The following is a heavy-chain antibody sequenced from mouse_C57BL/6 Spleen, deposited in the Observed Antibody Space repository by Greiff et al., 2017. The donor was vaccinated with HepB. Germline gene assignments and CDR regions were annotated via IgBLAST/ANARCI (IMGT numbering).Heavy chain of an antibody. CDR1: GFNIKDYY. D-gene: IGHD2-5*01. J-gene: IGHJ1*03. Sequence: VQLQQSGAELVKPGASVKLSCTASGFNIKDYYMHWVKQRTEQGLEWIGRIDPEDGETKYAPKFQRKATITADTSSNTAYLQLSSLTSEDTAVYYCAPYYSNYVGYFDVWGTGTTVTVSS. V-gene: IGHV14-2*01. CDR3: APYYSNYVGYFDV. CDR2: IDPEDGET.